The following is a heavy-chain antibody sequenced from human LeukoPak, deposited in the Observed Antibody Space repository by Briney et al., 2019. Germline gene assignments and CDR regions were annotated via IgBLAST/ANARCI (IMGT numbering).Heavy chain of an antibody. CDR2: INHSGST. D-gene: IGHD3-9*01. J-gene: IGHJ4*02. CDR3: ASSYPDDILTGHY. Sequence: PSETLSLTCAVYGGYFSGYYWSWIRQPPGKGLEWIGEINHSGSTNYNPSLKSRVTISVDTSKNQFSLKLSSVTAADTAVYYCASSYPDDILTGHYWGQGTLVTVSS. V-gene: IGHV4-34*01. CDR1: GGYFSGYY.